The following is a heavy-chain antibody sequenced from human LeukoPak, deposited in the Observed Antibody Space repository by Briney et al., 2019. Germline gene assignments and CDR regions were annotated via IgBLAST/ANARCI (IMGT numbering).Heavy chain of an antibody. CDR1: GASISSGGYY. J-gene: IGHJ5*02. Sequence: SETLSLTCTVSGASISSGGYYWSWIRQPAGKGLEWIGHIYTSGSTNYNPSLKSRVTISVDTSKNQFSLKLTSVTAADTAVYYCAGFGVRRYWFDPWGQGTLVSVSS. CDR2: IYTSGST. D-gene: IGHD3-16*01. V-gene: IGHV4-61*09. CDR3: AGFGVRRYWFDP.